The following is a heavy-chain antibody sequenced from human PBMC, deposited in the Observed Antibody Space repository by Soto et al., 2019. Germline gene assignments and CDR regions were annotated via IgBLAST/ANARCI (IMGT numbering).Heavy chain of an antibody. D-gene: IGHD2-8*01. CDR2: IYYSGCT. CDR1: GSSMTSGGYY. CDR3: ATLMGSHQHYYFGIDV. V-gene: IGHV4-31*03. Sequence: PXETLSLTCTVSGSSMTSGGYYWGCIRHLPGKGLEWIGYIYYSGCTQFNPSLKSRVSMSVDTSKNQFSLRLRSVTAADTAVYYCATLMGSHQHYYFGIDVWGQGTTVTVSS. J-gene: IGHJ6*02.